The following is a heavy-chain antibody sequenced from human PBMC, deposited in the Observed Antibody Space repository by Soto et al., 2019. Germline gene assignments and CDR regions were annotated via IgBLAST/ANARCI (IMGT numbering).Heavy chain of an antibody. CDR2: IVVGSGNT. Sequence: GASVKVSCKASGFTFTSSAVQWVRQSRGQRLEWIGWIVVGSGNTNYAQRFQERVTITRDMSTSTAYMELSRLRSDDTAVYYCAIVMDPGDAEIDIWGQETTVTISS. CDR1: GFTFTSSA. CDR3: AIVMDPGDAEIDI. V-gene: IGHV1-58*01. D-gene: IGHD3-10*01. J-gene: IGHJ3*02.